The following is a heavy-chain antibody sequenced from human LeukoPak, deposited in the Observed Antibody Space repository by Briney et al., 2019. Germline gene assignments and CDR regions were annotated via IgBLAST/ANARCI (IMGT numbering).Heavy chain of an antibody. Sequence: PGGSLRLSCAASGFTFSNYGMHWVRQSPGKGLEWVAVISYDGSIEYYADSVKGRFTISRDDSRNTLYLQMNSLRAEDTAVYYCAKGGEVVSATRVDYWGQGTLVSVSS. J-gene: IGHJ4*02. CDR3: AKGGEVVSATRVDY. V-gene: IGHV3-30*18. CDR1: GFTFSNYG. CDR2: ISYDGSIE. D-gene: IGHD2-15*01.